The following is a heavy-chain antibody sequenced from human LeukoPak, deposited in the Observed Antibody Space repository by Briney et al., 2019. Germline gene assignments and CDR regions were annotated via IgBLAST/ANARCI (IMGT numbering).Heavy chain of an antibody. Sequence: SVKVSCKASGGTFSSYAISWVRQAPGQGLEWMGGIIPIFGTANYAQKFQGRVTITTDESTSTAYMELSSLRSEDTAVYYCARSLVPAAIQLDYWGQGTLVTVSS. V-gene: IGHV1-69*05. D-gene: IGHD2-2*02. J-gene: IGHJ4*02. CDR1: GGTFSSYA. CDR3: ARSLVPAAIQLDY. CDR2: IIPIFGTA.